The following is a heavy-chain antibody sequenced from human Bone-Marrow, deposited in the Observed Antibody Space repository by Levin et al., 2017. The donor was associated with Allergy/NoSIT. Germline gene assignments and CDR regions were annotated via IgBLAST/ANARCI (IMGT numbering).Heavy chain of an antibody. CDR1: GFTFSSYE. CDR3: AREGHVLRFLEWLLYDAYFDY. V-gene: IGHV3-48*03. D-gene: IGHD3-3*01. J-gene: IGHJ4*02. CDR2: ISSSGSTI. Sequence: PGGSLRLSCAASGFTFSSYEMNWVRQAPGKGLEWVSYISSSGSTIYYADSVKGRFTISRDNAKNSLYLQMNSLRAEDTAVYYCAREGHVLRFLEWLLYDAYFDYWGQGTLVTVSS.